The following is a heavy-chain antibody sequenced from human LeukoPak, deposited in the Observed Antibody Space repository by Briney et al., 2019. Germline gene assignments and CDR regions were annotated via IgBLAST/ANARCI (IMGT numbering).Heavy chain of an antibody. Sequence: GGSLRLSCAASGFTFSDYYMSWIRQAPGKGLEWVSYISSSGSTIYYADSVKGRFTISRDNAKNSLYLQMNSLRAEDTAVYYCAGQIDYYGSGSVYFDYWGQGTLVTVSS. CDR3: AGQIDYYGSGSVYFDY. CDR2: ISSSGSTI. V-gene: IGHV3-11*01. D-gene: IGHD3-10*01. CDR1: GFTFSDYY. J-gene: IGHJ4*02.